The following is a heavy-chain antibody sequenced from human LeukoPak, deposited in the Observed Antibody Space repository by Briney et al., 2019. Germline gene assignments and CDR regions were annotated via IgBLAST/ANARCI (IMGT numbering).Heavy chain of an antibody. CDR1: GYTFTSYY. V-gene: IGHV1-46*01. CDR3: AREITGTTFPYYYYGMDV. D-gene: IGHD1-7*01. Sequence: ASVKVSCKASGYTFTSYYMHWVRQAPGQGLEWMGIINPSGGSTSYAQKFQGRVTMTRDTSTSTVYMELSSLRSEDTAVYYCAREITGTTFPYYYYGMDVWGQGTTVTVSS. J-gene: IGHJ6*02. CDR2: INPSGGST.